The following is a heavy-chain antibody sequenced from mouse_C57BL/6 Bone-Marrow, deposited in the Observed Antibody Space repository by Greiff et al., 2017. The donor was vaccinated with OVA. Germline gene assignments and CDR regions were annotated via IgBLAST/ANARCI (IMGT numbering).Heavy chain of an antibody. Sequence: VQLQQPGAELVMPGASVKLSCKASGYTFTSYWMHWVKQRPGQGLEWIGEIDPSDSYTNYNQKFKGKSTLTVDKSSSTAYMQLSSLTSEDSAVYYCARRGLYFDYWGQGTTLTVSS. CDR2: IDPSDSYT. CDR1: GYTFTSYW. D-gene: IGHD2-4*01. V-gene: IGHV1-69*01. J-gene: IGHJ2*01. CDR3: ARRGLYFDY.